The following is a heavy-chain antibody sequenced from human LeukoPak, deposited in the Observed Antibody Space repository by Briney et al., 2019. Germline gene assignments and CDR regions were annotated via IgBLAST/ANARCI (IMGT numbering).Heavy chain of an antibody. D-gene: IGHD3-10*01. CDR3: ARVYGSRAFDI. CDR1: GGSVTTYY. J-gene: IGHJ3*02. CDR2: IYTSGST. V-gene: IGHV4-4*07. Sequence: SETLSLTCTVSGGSVTTYYWSWIRQPAGKGLEWIGRIYTSGSTNYNPSLESRVTLSADTSKNQFSLKMSSVTTADTAVYYCARVYGSRAFDIWGQGTLVTVSS.